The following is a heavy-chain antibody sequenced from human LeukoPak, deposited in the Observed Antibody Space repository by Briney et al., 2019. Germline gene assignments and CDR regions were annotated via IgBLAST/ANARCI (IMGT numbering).Heavy chain of an antibody. V-gene: IGHV1-8*01. CDR1: GYPFTTWE. D-gene: IGHD1-14*01. J-gene: IGHJ5*02. CDR2: VHPNGGNT. Sequence: ASVKVSCKTSGYPFTTWEINWVRQAAGQGFERMGWVHPNGGNTAYAQKLQGRVTMTRDTSISTAYMELSGMTSDDTAVYFCARGPRNDPWGQGTLVTVSS. CDR3: ARGPRNDP.